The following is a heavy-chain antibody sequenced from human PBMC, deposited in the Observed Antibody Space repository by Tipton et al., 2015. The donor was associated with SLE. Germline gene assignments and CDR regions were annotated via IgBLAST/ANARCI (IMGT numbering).Heavy chain of an antibody. V-gene: IGHV3-23*01. J-gene: IGHJ3*02. D-gene: IGHD3-16*02. CDR1: GFTFSNYA. Sequence: SLRLSCAASGFTFSNYAMSWVRQAPGKGLEWVSVISGSVISTDYADSVKGRFTISRDNSKNTLYLQMNSLRAEDTAVYYCAKDLIAFDYIWGSYRDDVFDIWGQGTMVTVSS. CDR3: AKDLIAFDYIWGSYRDDVFDI. CDR2: ISGSVIST.